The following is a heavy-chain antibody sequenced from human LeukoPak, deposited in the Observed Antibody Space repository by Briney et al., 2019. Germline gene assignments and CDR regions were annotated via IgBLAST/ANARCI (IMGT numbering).Heavy chain of an antibody. V-gene: IGHV4-39*07. D-gene: IGHD2-2*01. Sequence: PSETLSLTCTVSGGSISSSSYYWGWIRQPPGKGLEWIGSIYYSGSTYYNPSLKSRVTISVDTSTNQFCLKLSSVTAADTAVYYCARRHVPAAVLSHLDWGQGALVTVSS. J-gene: IGHJ4*02. CDR1: GGSISSSSYY. CDR3: ARRHVPAAVLSHLD. CDR2: IYYSGST.